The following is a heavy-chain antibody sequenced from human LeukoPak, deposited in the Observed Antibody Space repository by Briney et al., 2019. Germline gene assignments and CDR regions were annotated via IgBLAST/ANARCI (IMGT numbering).Heavy chain of an antibody. CDR3: ARDLGDYGDYDRWSDY. D-gene: IGHD4-17*01. Sequence: GGSLRLSCAASGFTFSSYSMYWVRQAPGKGLEWVSYISSSSSTIYYADSVKGRFTISRDNAKNSLYLQMNSLRAEDTAVYYCARDLGDYGDYDRWSDYWGQGTLVTVSS. J-gene: IGHJ4*02. CDR2: ISSSSSTI. V-gene: IGHV3-48*04. CDR1: GFTFSSYS.